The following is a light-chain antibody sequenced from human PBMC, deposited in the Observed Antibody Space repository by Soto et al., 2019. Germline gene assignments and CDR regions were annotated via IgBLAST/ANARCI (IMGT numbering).Light chain of an antibody. V-gene: IGLV1-40*01. CDR3: DSDASGQGAVV. J-gene: IGLJ2*01. CDR2: GNS. Sequence: QSVLTQPPSVSGAPGQRVTISCTGSSSNIGAGYDVHWYQQLPGTAPKLLIYGNSNRPSGVPDRFSGSKSGTSASLAITGPGGEDECDYYDDSDASGQGAVVFGGGT. CDR1: SSNIGAGYD.